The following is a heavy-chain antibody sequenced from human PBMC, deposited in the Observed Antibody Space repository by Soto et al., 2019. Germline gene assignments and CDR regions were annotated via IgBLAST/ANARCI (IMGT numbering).Heavy chain of an antibody. CDR1: GGSFSGYY. Sequence: PSETLSLTCAVYGGSFSGYYWSWIRQSPGKGLEWIGEINHSGSTYYNPSLKSRVTISVDTSKNQFSLKLSSVTAADTAVYYCARGGLERRYYYYGMDVWGQGTTVTVSS. CDR3: ARGGLERRYYYYGMDV. J-gene: IGHJ6*02. D-gene: IGHD1-1*01. V-gene: IGHV4-34*01. CDR2: INHSGST.